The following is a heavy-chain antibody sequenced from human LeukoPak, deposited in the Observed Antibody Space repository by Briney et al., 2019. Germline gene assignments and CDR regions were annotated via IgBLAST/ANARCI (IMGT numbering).Heavy chain of an antibody. CDR3: AXXXXXENGYDFFFEH. Sequence: GGSLRLSCAASGFSFNDYDMHWVRQAPGKGPEWVAVISYDGKKSYYADSVKGRFTISRDNSKSTLYLQMNSLRAEDTALYYFAXXXXXENGYDFFFEHWGQGTLVTVSS. CDR1: GFSFNDYD. V-gene: IGHV3-30*04. CDR2: ISYDGKKS. D-gene: IGHD3-3*01. J-gene: IGHJ4*02.